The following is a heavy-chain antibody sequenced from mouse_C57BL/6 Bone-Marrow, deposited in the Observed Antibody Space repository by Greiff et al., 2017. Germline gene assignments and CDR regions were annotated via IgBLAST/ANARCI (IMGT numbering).Heavy chain of an antibody. CDR1: GFTITGYW. CDR2: INPEDGDT. D-gene: IGHD2-2*01. Sequence: VQLQQSGAELVRPGASVKLSCTASGFTITGYWMHWVKQRPGQGLDWIGWINPEDGDTKYTPKFQGKATLTADTSSSTAYLQLSSLTSEDTAVYYCARVGHGLDFGGQGTTLTVSS. J-gene: IGHJ2*01. V-gene: IGHV14-1*01. CDR3: ARVGHGLDF.